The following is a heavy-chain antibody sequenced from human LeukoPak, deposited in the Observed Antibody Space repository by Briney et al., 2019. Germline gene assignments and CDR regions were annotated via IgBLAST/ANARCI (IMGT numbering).Heavy chain of an antibody. J-gene: IGHJ6*03. CDR3: AADPSWTTSNYYYYYMDV. CDR2: FNPNSGGT. V-gene: IGHV1-2*02. CDR1: GYTFTGYY. Sequence: ASVKVSCKTSGYTFTGYYMHWVRQAPEQGLEWMGWFNPNSGGTNYAQMFQGRVTMTRDTSISTAYMELSSLRSEDTAVYYCAADPSWTTSNYYYYYMDVWGKGTTVTVSS. D-gene: IGHD1-1*01.